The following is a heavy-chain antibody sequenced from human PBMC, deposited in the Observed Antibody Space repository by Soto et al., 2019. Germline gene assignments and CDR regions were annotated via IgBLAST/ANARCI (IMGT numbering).Heavy chain of an antibody. D-gene: IGHD2-21*02. Sequence: DVLLSASGGGLVHPGGSLRVSCAASGFTFNNYAMNWVRQIPGKGLEWVSYISGNAGSTWYADSVKGRFTISRDNSQGKVSLQMSSLRADDTAIYYCAKGIHVMVVPATAYFDSWGRGTLVTVSS. J-gene: IGHJ4*02. CDR1: GFTFNNYA. CDR3: AKGIHVMVVPATAYFDS. V-gene: IGHV3-23*01. CDR2: ISGNAGST.